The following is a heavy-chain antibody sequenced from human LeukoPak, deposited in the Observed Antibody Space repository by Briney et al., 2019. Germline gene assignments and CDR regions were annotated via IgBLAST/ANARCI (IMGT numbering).Heavy chain of an antibody. CDR2: IYSSGTT. D-gene: IGHD5-12*01. CDR3: ASGSSGYDP. CDR1: GGSISNYY. Sequence: SETLSLTCTVSGGSISNYYWSWIRQPAGKGLEWIGRIYSSGTTIYNPSLKSRVTMSVDTSKNQFSLKLSSVTAADTAVYFCASGSSGYDPWGQGTLVTVSS. J-gene: IGHJ5*02. V-gene: IGHV4-4*07.